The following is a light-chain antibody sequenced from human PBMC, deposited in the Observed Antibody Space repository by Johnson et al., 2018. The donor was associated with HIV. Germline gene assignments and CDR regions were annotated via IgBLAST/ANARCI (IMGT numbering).Light chain of an antibody. CDR3: RTWDNSLSTGAV. Sequence: QSMLTQAPSVSAAPGQKVTISCSGSSSNIGNNYVSWYQQLPGTAPKLLIHENNKRPSGIPDRFSGSTSGTSATLGIAALPTGDEADYYCRTWDNSLSTGAVFGTGTKVTVL. CDR1: SSNIGNNY. CDR2: ENN. J-gene: IGLJ1*01. V-gene: IGLV1-51*02.